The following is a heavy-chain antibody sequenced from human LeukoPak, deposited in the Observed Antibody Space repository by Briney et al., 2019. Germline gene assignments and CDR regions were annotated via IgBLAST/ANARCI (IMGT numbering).Heavy chain of an antibody. D-gene: IGHD2-21*01. J-gene: IGHJ4*02. CDR2: IKQDGSEK. CDR3: AKGGVAPDY. V-gene: IGHV3-7*01. CDR1: GFTFSSYW. Sequence: GGSLRLSCAASGFTFSSYWMSWVRQAPGKGLEWVANIKQDGSEKYYVDSVKGRFTISRDNSKNTLYLQMNSLRAEDTAVYYCAKGGVAPDYWGQGTLVTVSS.